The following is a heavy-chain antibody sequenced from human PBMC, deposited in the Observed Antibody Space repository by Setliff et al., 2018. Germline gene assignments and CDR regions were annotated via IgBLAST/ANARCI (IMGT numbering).Heavy chain of an antibody. J-gene: IGHJ5*02. Sequence: GGSLRLSCAASGFTFSTYDMSWVRQAPGKGLEWVSAISASGDTTYYADSVRGRFTITRDNSKSTLYLQMNSLRVDASAVYHCARELPVGTWGQGTLVTVSS. D-gene: IGHD1-26*01. CDR3: ARELPVGT. CDR2: ISASGDTT. V-gene: IGHV3-23*01. CDR1: GFTFSTYD.